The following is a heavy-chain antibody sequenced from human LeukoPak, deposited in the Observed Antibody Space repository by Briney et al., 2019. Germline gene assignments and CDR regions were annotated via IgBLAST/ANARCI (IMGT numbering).Heavy chain of an antibody. CDR2: INHSGST. CDR3: ARALVLDY. V-gene: IGHV4-34*01. Sequence: GSLRLSCAASGFTVSSNYMSWVRQPPGKGLEWIGEINHSGSTNYNPSLKSRVTISVDTSKNQFSLKLSSVTAADTAVYYCARALVLDYWGQGTLVTVSS. D-gene: IGHD6-13*01. CDR1: GFTVSSNY. J-gene: IGHJ4*02.